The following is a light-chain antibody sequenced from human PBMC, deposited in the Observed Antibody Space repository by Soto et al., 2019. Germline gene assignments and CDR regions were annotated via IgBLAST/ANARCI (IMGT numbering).Light chain of an antibody. J-gene: IGLJ2*01. CDR3: SSFTSDSTLV. CDR1: ISDVGSYNR. Sequence: QSALTQPPSVSGSPGQSVTSSCTGTISDVGSYNRVSWYQQPPGTAPKLMIYEVSNRPSGVPDRFSGSKSGNTASLTISGLQAEDEANYYCSSFTSDSTLVFGGGTKLTVL. V-gene: IGLV2-18*02. CDR2: EVS.